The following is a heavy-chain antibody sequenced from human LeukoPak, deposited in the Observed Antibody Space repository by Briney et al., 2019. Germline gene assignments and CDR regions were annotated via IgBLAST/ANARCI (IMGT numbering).Heavy chain of an antibody. CDR2: IYYSGST. CDR1: GGSISSYY. D-gene: IGHD3-3*01. V-gene: IGHV4-59*01. J-gene: IGHJ6*02. Sequence: PSETLSLTCTVSGGSISSYYWSWIRQPPGKGLEWIGYIYYSGSTNYNPSLKSRVTISVDTSKNQFSLKLSSVTAADTAVYYCARDPGGGFLEWFPRGLYYYYGMDVWGQGTTVTVSS. CDR3: ARDPGGGFLEWFPRGLYYYYGMDV.